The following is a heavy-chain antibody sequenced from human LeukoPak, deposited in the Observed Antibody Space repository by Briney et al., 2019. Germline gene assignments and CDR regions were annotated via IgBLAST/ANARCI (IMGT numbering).Heavy chain of an antibody. D-gene: IGHD3-10*01. Sequence: SETLSLTCTVSGGSVSSGSYYWSWIRQPPGKGLEWIGYIYYSGSTNYNPSLKSRVTISVDTPKNQFSLKLSSVTAADTAVYYCARGGYYYGSGSYYHYWGQGTLVTVSS. J-gene: IGHJ4*02. CDR3: ARGGYYYGSGSYYHY. V-gene: IGHV4-61*01. CDR2: IYYSGST. CDR1: GGSVSSGSYY.